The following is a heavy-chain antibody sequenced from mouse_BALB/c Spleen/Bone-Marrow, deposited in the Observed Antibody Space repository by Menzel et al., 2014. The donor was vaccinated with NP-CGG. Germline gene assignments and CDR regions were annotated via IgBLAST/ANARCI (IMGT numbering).Heavy chain of an antibody. CDR2: IYPSDSYT. J-gene: IGHJ2*01. CDR1: GYTFTSYW. V-gene: IGHV1-69*02. CDR3: TRSGGYYFDY. Sequence: VQLQQSGAELVRPGASVKLSCKASGYTFTSYWINWMRQRPGQGLEWIGNIYPSDSYTNYNQKFKDKATLTVDKSSSTAYMQLSSPTSEDSAVYYCTRSGGYYFDYWGQGTPLTVSS.